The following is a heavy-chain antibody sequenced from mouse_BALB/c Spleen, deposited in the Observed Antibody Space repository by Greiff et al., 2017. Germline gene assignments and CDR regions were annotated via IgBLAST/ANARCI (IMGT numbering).Heavy chain of an antibody. CDR3: AKRIYRDAMDY. J-gene: IGHJ4*01. Sequence: VQLQQSGAELAKPGASVKMSCKASGYTFTSYWMHWVKQRPGQGLEWIGYINPSTGYTEYNQKFKDKATLTADKSSSTAYMQLSSLTSEDSAVYYCAKRIYRDAMDYWGQGTSVTVSS. CDR2: INPSTGYT. D-gene: IGHD2-1*01. V-gene: IGHV1-7*01. CDR1: GYTFTSYW.